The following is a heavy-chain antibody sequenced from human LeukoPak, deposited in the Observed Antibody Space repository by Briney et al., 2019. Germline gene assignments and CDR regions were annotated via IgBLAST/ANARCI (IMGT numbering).Heavy chain of an antibody. CDR3: ARFYYDSSGWFDY. CDR1: GFTFSSYA. V-gene: IGHV3-30-3*01. D-gene: IGHD3-22*01. CDR2: ISYDGSNK. J-gene: IGHJ4*02. Sequence: GRSLRLSCAASGFTFSSYAMHWVRQAPGKGLEWVAVISYDGSNKYYADSVKGRFTISRDNSKNTLYLQMNSLRAEDTAVYYCARFYYDSSGWFDYWGQGTLVTVSS.